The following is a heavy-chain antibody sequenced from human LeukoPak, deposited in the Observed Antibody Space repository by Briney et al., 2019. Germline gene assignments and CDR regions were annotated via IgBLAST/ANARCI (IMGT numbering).Heavy chain of an antibody. CDR2: ISAYNGNT. J-gene: IGHJ4*02. CDR3: VIDRSYSSGWYPRGYFDY. V-gene: IGHV1-18*04. CDR1: GYTFTCYY. D-gene: IGHD6-19*01. Sequence: ASVKVSCKASGYTFTCYYTHWVRQAPGQGLEWMGWISAYNGNTKYAEKLQGRVTMTTDTYTSTADMELRSLRSDDTAVYYCVIDRSYSSGWYPRGYFDYWGQGTLVTVSS.